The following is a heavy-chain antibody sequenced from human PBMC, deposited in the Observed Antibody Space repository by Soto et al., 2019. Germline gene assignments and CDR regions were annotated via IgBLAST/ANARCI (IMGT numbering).Heavy chain of an antibody. J-gene: IGHJ4*02. D-gene: IGHD6-13*01. V-gene: IGHV1-18*01. Sequence: ASVKVSCKASGYTFTSYGISWVRQAPGQGLEWMGWINAYNGNTKYAQKFQGRVTMTRDTSASTAYMELSSLRSEDTAVYYCARDSDSSSWPPPLQWGQGTLVTVSS. CDR1: GYTFTSYG. CDR3: ARDSDSSSWPPPLQ. CDR2: INAYNGNT.